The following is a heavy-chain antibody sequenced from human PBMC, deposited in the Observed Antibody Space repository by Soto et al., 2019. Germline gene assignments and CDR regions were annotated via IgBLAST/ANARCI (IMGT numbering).Heavy chain of an antibody. CDR1: GGSFGGYG. Sequence: SETMCVRWGVEGGSFGGYGGSWLRTPQGKGLEWIGEINHSGSTNYNPSLKSRVTISVDTSKNQFSLKLSSVTAADTAVYYCARGAWVNGVLVVAATPSFDYWGQGTLVTVSS. V-gene: IGHV4-34*01. CDR3: ARGAWVNGVLVVAATPSFDY. J-gene: IGHJ4*02. D-gene: IGHD2-15*01. CDR2: INHSGST.